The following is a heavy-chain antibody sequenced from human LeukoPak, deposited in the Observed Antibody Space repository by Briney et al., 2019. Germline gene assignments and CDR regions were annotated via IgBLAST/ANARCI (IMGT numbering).Heavy chain of an antibody. Sequence: GGSLRLSCAASGFTFSSYAMSWVRQAPGKGLEWASAISGSGGSTYYADSVKGRFTISRDNSKNTLYLQMNSLRAEDTAVYYCAKDLTDYYDSSGYNYWGQGTLVTVSS. D-gene: IGHD3-22*01. CDR2: ISGSGGST. CDR3: AKDLTDYYDSSGYNY. J-gene: IGHJ4*02. V-gene: IGHV3-23*01. CDR1: GFTFSSYA.